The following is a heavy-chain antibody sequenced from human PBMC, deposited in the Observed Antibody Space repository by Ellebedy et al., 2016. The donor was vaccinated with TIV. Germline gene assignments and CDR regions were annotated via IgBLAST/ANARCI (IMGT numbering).Heavy chain of an antibody. Sequence: GESLKISXVVSGFTFSGHWMHWVRQVPGKGLVWVSRIKHDGSSTTYADSVKGRFTISRDNAKNTLYLQMNSLTAEDTAVYYCATRDWLDNWGQGTLVTVSS. CDR3: ATRDWLDN. CDR2: IKHDGSST. CDR1: GFTFSGHW. J-gene: IGHJ5*02. V-gene: IGHV3-74*03.